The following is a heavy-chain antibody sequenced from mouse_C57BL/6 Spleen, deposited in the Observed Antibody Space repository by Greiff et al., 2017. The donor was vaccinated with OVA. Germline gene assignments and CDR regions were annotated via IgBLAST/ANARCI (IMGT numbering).Heavy chain of an antibody. CDR1: GYTFTDYN. CDR2: INPNNGGT. V-gene: IGHV1-22*01. CDR3: ARGSIYDYGGFAY. J-gene: IGHJ3*01. D-gene: IGHD2-4*01. Sequence: VQLQQSGTELVKPGASVKMSCKASGYTFTDYNMHWVKQSHGQSLEWIGYINPNNGGTSYNQKFKGKATVTVNTSSSTAYMELRSLTSEDSAVYYCARGSIYDYGGFAYWGQGTLVTVSA.